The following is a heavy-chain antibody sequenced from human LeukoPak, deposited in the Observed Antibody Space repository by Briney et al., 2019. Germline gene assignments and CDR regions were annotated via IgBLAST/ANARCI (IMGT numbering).Heavy chain of an antibody. CDR1: GGSISSYY. Sequence: SETLSLTCTVSGGSISSYYWSWIRQPPGKGLEWIGFIYYSGSTNYNPSLKSRVTISVDTSKNQFSLKLSSVTAADTAVYYCARPEGSGTVLGWFDPWGRGTLVTVSS. CDR2: IYYSGST. CDR3: ARPEGSGTVLGWFDP. J-gene: IGHJ5*02. D-gene: IGHD3-10*01. V-gene: IGHV4-59*12.